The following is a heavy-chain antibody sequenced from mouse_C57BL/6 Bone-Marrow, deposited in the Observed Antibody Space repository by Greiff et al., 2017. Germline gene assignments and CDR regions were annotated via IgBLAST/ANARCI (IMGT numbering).Heavy chain of an antibody. CDR3: ARAEIYYYAY. CDR1: GYTFTSYG. V-gene: IGHV1-81*01. Sequence: LQESGAELARPGASVKLSCKASGYTFTSYGISWVKQRTGKGLEWIGEIYPRSGNTYYNEKFKGKATLTADKSSSTAYMDLLSLTSEDSAVYFCARAEIYYYAYWGQGTTLTVSS. CDR2: IYPRSGNT. D-gene: IGHD1-1*01. J-gene: IGHJ2*01.